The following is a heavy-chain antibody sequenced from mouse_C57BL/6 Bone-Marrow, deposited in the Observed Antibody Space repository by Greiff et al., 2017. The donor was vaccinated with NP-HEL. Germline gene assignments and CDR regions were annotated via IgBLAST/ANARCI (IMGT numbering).Heavy chain of an antibody. CDR2: ISNGGGST. Sequence: DVKLVESGGGLVQPGGSLKLSCAASGFTFSDYYMYWVRQTPEKRLEWVAYISNGGGSTYYPDTVKGRFTISRDNAKNTLYLQMSRLKSEDTAMYYCARHIDSSGYVGFAYWGQGTLVTVSA. CDR3: ARHIDSSGYVGFAY. J-gene: IGHJ3*01. D-gene: IGHD3-2*02. CDR1: GFTFSDYY. V-gene: IGHV5-12*01.